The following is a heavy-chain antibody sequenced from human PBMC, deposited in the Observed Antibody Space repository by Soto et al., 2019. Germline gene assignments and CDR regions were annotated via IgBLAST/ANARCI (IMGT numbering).Heavy chain of an antibody. Sequence: KPGGSLRLSCAASGFTFSNAWMSWVRQAPGKGLEWVGRIKSKTDGGTTDYAAPVKGRFTISRDDSKNTLYLQMNSLKTEDTAVYYCTTDKSHYDFWSGYYNPYYYGMDVWGQGTTVTVSS. J-gene: IGHJ6*02. CDR3: TTDKSHYDFWSGYYNPYYYGMDV. V-gene: IGHV3-15*01. CDR1: GFTFSNAW. D-gene: IGHD3-3*01. CDR2: IKSKTDGGTT.